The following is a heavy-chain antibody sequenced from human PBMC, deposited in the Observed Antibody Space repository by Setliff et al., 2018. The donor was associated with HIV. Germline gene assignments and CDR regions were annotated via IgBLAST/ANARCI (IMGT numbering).Heavy chain of an antibody. CDR2: IHYGGSV. Sequence: SDTLSLTCTVSGTPIITDEYYWGFIRPSPGKGLASIASIHYGGSVFYNPSLRSRVTLSVGTSKKHFSLHLSSATTADTAVYYCVRRSCGIGGCSMFDSWGQGIVVTVSS. D-gene: IGHD3-3*01. V-gene: IGHV4-39*02. CDR3: VRRSCGIGGCSMFDS. J-gene: IGHJ4*02. CDR1: GTPIITDEYY.